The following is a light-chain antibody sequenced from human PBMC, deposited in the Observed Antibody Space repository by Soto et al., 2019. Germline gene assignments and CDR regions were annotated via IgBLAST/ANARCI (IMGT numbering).Light chain of an antibody. Sequence: EIMMTQSPATLSVSPGGRATLSCRASQSVKSYLAWYPQRPGQPPRLLIYGASTRATGIPARFSCSGSETEFSLTISSLQSEDFAVYFCQQYNTWPPRYTFGQGTKLEIK. CDR3: QQYNTWPPRYT. CDR1: QSVKSY. V-gene: IGKV3-15*01. CDR2: GAS. J-gene: IGKJ2*01.